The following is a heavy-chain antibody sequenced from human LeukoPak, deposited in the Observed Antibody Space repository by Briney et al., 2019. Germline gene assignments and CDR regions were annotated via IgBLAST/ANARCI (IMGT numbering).Heavy chain of an antibody. Sequence: GGSLTLSCVMSGFSDAWMSWVRQAPGKGLEWIGRIKNKPDGGTTDYAAPVKGRFSISRDYSKNTLFLQMNSLKTDDTAVYFCSIDYNSGWYAHWGQGTLVTVSS. V-gene: IGHV3-15*05. J-gene: IGHJ5*02. CDR1: GFSDAW. CDR2: IKNKPDGGTT. D-gene: IGHD3-22*01. CDR3: SIDYNSGWYAH.